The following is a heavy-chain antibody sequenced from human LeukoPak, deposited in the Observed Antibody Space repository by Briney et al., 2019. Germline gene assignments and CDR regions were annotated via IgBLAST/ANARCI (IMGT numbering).Heavy chain of an antibody. D-gene: IGHD1-26*01. CDR2: IYHSGST. J-gene: IGHJ4*02. CDR3: ARVPRGSYYYFDY. Sequence: SLTLSLTCAVAGGSISRGGYSWSWIRQPPGKGLEWIGYIYHSGSTYYNPSLKSRVTISVDRSKNQFSLKLSSVTAADTAVYYCARVPRGSYYYFDYWGQGTLVTVSS. V-gene: IGHV4-30-2*01. CDR1: GGSISRGGYS.